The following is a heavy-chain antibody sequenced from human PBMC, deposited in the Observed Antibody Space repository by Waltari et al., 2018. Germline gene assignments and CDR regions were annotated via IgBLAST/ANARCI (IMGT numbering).Heavy chain of an antibody. D-gene: IGHD3-10*01. J-gene: IGHJ3*02. V-gene: IGHV3-23*01. CDR3: AKVRLRITMVRGVIHDAFDI. Sequence: LQLQESGPGLVKPSETLSLTCTVSGGSISSSSYYWGWIRQAPGKGLEWVSAISGSGGSTDYAASVKGRFTISRDKSKNTLYLQMNSLRAEDTAVYYCAKVRLRITMVRGVIHDAFDIWGQGTMVTVSS. CDR2: ISGSGGST. CDR1: GGSISSSSYY.